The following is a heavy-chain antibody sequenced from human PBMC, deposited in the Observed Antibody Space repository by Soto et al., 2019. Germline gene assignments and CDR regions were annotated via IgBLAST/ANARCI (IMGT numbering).Heavy chain of an antibody. V-gene: IGHV3-30-3*01. CDR1: GFTFSDYA. Sequence: QVQLVESGGGVVQPGKSLRLSCAASGFTFSDYAMHWVRQAPGKGLEWVALISRDGSNEYYADSVKGRFTISRDNFKNTLSLEMNSLSAEDTAVYYCARGRWLALWGDYWGQGTLVTVSS. D-gene: IGHD6-19*01. J-gene: IGHJ4*02. CDR2: ISRDGSNE. CDR3: ARGRWLALWGDY.